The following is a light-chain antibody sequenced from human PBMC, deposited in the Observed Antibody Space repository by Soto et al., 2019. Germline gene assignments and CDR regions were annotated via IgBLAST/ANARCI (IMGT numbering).Light chain of an antibody. CDR2: GTS. V-gene: IGKV3-20*01. CDR1: QSISSNY. Sequence: EIVLTQSPGILSLSPGARATLACRASQSISSNYLAWYQQKPGQAPRLLIYGTSSRATGIPDRFSGSGSGTDFTLTISRLEPEDFAVYYCQFFGSSRYTFGQGTKLEIK. CDR3: QFFGSSRYT. J-gene: IGKJ2*01.